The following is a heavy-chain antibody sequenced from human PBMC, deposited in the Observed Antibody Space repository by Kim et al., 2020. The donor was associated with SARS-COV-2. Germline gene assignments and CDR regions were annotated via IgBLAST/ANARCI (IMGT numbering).Heavy chain of an antibody. J-gene: IGHJ4*02. D-gene: IGHD2-15*01. Sequence: SETLSLTCTVSGGSISSSSYYWGWIRQPPGKGLEWIGSIYYSGSTYYNPSLKSRVTISVDTSKNQFSLKLSSVTAADTAVYYCARHCGGGSCPSDYWGQGTLVTVSS. CDR1: GGSISSSSYY. CDR2: IYYSGST. CDR3: ARHCGGGSCPSDY. V-gene: IGHV4-39*01.